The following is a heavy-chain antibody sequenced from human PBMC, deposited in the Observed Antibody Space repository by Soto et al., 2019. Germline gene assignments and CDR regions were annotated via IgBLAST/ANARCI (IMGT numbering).Heavy chain of an antibody. CDR1: GFTFSTYA. CDR2: IADDGYNK. D-gene: IGHD6-13*01. CDR3: ARDPRAAAGTGYFQH. V-gene: IGHV3-30*04. J-gene: IGHJ1*01. Sequence: HPGGSLRLSCAASGFTFSTYAMHWVRQGPGKGLEWVAIIADDGYNKYYADSVKGRFTISRDNSKNTLYLQMNSLRPEDSAVYYCARDPRAAAGTGYFQHWGQGTLVTVSS.